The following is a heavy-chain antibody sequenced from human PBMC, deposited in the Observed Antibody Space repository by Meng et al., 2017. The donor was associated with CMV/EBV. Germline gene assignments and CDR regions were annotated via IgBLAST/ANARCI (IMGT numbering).Heavy chain of an antibody. D-gene: IGHD6-13*01. CDR1: VFSRSTSGVG. CDR3: ARIAAAGRFDY. CDR2: IYWDDDK. J-gene: IGHJ4*02. V-gene: IGHV2-5*02. Sequence: QITLNESGPTPVTPTQTLTLTCPFSVFSRSTSGVGVGWIRQPPGKALEWLALIYWDDDKRYSPSLKSRLTITKDTSNNQVVLTMTNMDPVDTATYYCARIAAAGRFDYWGQGTLVTVSS.